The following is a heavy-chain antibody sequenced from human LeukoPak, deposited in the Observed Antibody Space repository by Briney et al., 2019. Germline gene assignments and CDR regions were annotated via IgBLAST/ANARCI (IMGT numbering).Heavy chain of an antibody. V-gene: IGHV4-39*01. CDR3: ARQIRGGYNYFGY. J-gene: IGHJ4*02. CDR2: IYYSGST. CDR1: GGSISSSSYY. D-gene: IGHD5-24*01. Sequence: PSETLSLTCTVSGGSISSSSYYWGWIRQPPGKGLEWIGSIYYSGSTYYNPSLKSRVTISVDTSKNQFSLKLSSVTAADTAVYYCARQIRGGYNYFGYWGQGTLVTVSS.